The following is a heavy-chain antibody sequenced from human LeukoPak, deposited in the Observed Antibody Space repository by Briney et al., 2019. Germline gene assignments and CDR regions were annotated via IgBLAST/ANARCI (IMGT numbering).Heavy chain of an antibody. J-gene: IGHJ4*02. CDR1: GFTFSSYW. Sequence: GGSLRLSCAASGFTFSSYWMSWVRQAPGKGLEWVSFIRYDGSNEYYGDSVKGRFTISRDNSKNTLYMQMNSLRGEDTAVYYCVRDNDFWSGYYSPTRGYFDYWGQGTLVTVSS. V-gene: IGHV3-30*02. CDR3: VRDNDFWSGYYSPTRGYFDY. D-gene: IGHD3-3*01. CDR2: IRYDGSNE.